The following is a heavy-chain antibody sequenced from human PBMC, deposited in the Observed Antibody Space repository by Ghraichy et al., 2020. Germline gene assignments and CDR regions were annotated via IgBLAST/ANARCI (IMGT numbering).Heavy chain of an antibody. CDR2: ISGSGGST. CDR3: AKPGRPYGDYWYLDL. V-gene: IGHV3-23*01. D-gene: IGHD4-17*01. J-gene: IGHJ2*01. Sequence: GGSLRLSCAASGFTFSGYGMTWVRQAPGKGLEWVSGISGSGGSTYYADSVKGRFTISRDNSKNTLYLQMNSLRAEDTAIYYCAKPGRPYGDYWYLDLWGRGTLVTGSS. CDR1: GFTFSGYG.